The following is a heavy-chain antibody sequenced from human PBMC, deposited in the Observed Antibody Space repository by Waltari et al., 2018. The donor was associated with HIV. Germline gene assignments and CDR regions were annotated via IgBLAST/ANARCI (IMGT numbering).Heavy chain of an antibody. CDR2: ISGSGDNT. CDR3: AKDGWKMGTPPKAFDI. D-gene: IGHD1-1*01. V-gene: IGHV3-23*04. J-gene: IGHJ3*02. CDR1: GFNFTNYA. Sequence: EGQVAESGGGLAQTGGSLRLSCAASGFNFTNYAMNWVRQAPGKGLQWVPGISGSGDNTYYANSVKGRFTISRDNSKNTLYLQMNNLRDEDTAVYYCAKDGWKMGTPPKAFDIWGQGTLVIISS.